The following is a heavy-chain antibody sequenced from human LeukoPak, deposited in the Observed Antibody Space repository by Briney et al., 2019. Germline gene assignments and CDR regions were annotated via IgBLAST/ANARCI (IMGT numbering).Heavy chain of an antibody. CDR3: ARNRGSTVITDQYYYYYMDV. D-gene: IGHD4-11*01. CDR1: GGSISSYY. V-gene: IGHV4-4*07. Sequence: NPSETLSLTCTVSGGSISSYYWSWIRQPAGKGLEWIGRIYTSGSTNYIPSLKSRVTMSVDTSKNQFSLKLSSVTAADTAVYYCARNRGSTVITDQYYYYYMDVWGKGTTVTVSS. CDR2: IYTSGST. J-gene: IGHJ6*03.